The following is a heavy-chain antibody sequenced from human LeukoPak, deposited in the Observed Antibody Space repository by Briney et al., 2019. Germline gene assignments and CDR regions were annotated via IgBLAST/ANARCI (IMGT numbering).Heavy chain of an antibody. D-gene: IGHD2-15*01. J-gene: IGHJ4*02. CDR3: ARVVGCSGGSCYLPQQWGYFDY. CDR2: INPSGGST. CDR1: GYTFTSYY. V-gene: IGHV1-46*01. Sequence: ASVKVSCKASGYTFTSYYMHWVRQAPGQGLEWMGIINPSGGSTSYAQKFQGRVTMTRDTSTSTVYMELSSLRSDDTAVYYCARVVGCSGGSCYLPQQWGYFDYWGQGTLVTVSS.